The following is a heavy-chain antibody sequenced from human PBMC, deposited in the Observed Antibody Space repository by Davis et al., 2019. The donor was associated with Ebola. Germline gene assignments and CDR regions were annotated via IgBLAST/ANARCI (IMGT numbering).Heavy chain of an antibody. CDR2: ITPSGGST. V-gene: IGHV1-46*01. CDR3: ALERELLSRFDS. J-gene: IGHJ5*01. D-gene: IGHD1-7*01. CDR1: GYTFTSYD. Sequence: AASVKVSCKASGYTFTSYDINWVRQATGQGLEWMGIITPSGGSTSYAEKFQGRVTMTKDTSTSTAYMELNNLSSEDTAVYYCALERELLSRFDSWGQGTLVTVSS.